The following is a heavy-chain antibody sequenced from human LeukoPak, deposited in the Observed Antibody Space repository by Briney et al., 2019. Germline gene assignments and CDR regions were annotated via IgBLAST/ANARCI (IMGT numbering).Heavy chain of an antibody. D-gene: IGHD1-7*01. J-gene: IGHJ5*02. CDR2: TNPNSGNT. CDR3: AREHNWDYVGDRRFDP. CDR1: GYTFTSCD. Sequence: ASVKVSCKASGYTFTSCDINWVRQATGHGLEWMGWTNPNSGNTGYAQKFQGRVTMTRNTSISTAYMELSSLTSEDTAVYYCAREHNWDYVGDRRFDPWGQGTLVTVSS. V-gene: IGHV1-8*01.